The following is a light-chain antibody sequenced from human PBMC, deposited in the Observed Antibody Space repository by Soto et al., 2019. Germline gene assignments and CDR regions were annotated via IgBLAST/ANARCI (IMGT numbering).Light chain of an antibody. CDR1: NRDVGGYNY. CDR2: EVT. CDR3: SSYSSSSAVDVI. V-gene: IGLV2-14*01. Sequence: QSALAQPASVSGSPGQSITISCAGTNRDVGGYNYVSWYQQYPGKAPKLIIYEVTYRPSGVSNRFSGSKSGNTVSLTISGLQAEDEADYYCSSYSSSSAVDVIFGGGNKLTVL. J-gene: IGLJ2*01.